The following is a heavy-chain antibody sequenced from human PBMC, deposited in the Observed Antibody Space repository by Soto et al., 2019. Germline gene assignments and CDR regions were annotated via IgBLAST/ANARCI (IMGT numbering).Heavy chain of an antibody. D-gene: IGHD6-6*01. Sequence: GESLKISCKGSGYSFTSYWISWVRQMPGKGLEWMGRIDPSDSYTNYSPSFQGRVTISADKSISTAYLQWSSLKASDTAMYYCARHSPIAARRVAHADWFDPWGQGTLVTVSS. CDR3: ARHSPIAARRVAHADWFDP. CDR2: IDPSDSYT. J-gene: IGHJ5*02. V-gene: IGHV5-10-1*01. CDR1: GYSFTSYW.